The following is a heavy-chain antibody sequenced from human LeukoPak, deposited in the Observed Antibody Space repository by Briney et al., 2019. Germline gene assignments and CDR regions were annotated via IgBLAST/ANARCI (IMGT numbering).Heavy chain of an antibody. CDR1: GGTFSSYA. CDR2: IIPIFGTA. Sequence: ASVKVSCKASGGTFSSYAISWVRQAPGQGLEWMGGIIPIFGTANYAQKFQGRVTITADESTSTAYMELSSLRSEDTAVYYCARGSGRTEEPSYYYYMDVWGKGTTVTISS. D-gene: IGHD3-10*01. CDR3: ARGSGRTEEPSYYYYMDV. V-gene: IGHV1-69*13. J-gene: IGHJ6*03.